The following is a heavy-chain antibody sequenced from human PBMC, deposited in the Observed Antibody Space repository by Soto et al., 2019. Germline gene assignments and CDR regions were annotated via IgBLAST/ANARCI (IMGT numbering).Heavy chain of an antibody. CDR3: ARDPGYCSSTSCYPSEFDY. CDR2: ISSSSSYI. J-gene: IGHJ4*02. D-gene: IGHD2-2*01. CDR1: GFTFSSYS. Sequence: EVQLVESGGGLVKPGGSLRLSCAASGFTFSSYSMNWVRQAPGKGLEWVSSISSSSSYIYYADSVKGRFTISRDNAKNSLYLQMNSLRAEDTAVYYCARDPGYCSSTSCYPSEFDYWGQGTLDTVSS. V-gene: IGHV3-21*01.